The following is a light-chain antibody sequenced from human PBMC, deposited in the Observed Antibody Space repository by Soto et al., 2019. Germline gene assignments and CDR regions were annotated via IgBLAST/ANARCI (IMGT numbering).Light chain of an antibody. CDR3: QQYASSPLT. Sequence: EIVLTQSPGTLSLSPGERATLSCRASQSGSSRYLSWYQQKPGQAPRLLIYGASSRATGIPDRFRGSGSGKSFTLSISSLEPEDSALYYCQQYASSPLTFGQGTKVEIK. CDR2: GAS. V-gene: IGKV3-20*01. CDR1: QSGSSRY. J-gene: IGKJ1*01.